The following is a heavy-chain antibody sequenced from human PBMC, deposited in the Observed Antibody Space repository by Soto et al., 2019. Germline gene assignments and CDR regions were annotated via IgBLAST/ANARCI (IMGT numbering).Heavy chain of an antibody. Sequence: PGESLKISCKGSGYTFASSWIAWVRQMPGKGLEWMGIIFPGDSDTRYSPSFQGQVTISADKSISIAYLQWSSLKASDTAMYYCARQTIFGVVIIRYAFDIWGQGTMVTVSS. D-gene: IGHD3-3*01. CDR2: IFPGDSDT. V-gene: IGHV5-51*01. CDR3: ARQTIFGVVIIRYAFDI. J-gene: IGHJ3*02. CDR1: GYTFASSW.